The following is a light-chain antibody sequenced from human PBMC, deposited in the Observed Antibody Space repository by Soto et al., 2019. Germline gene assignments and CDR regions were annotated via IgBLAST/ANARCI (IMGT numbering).Light chain of an antibody. CDR3: QQYDSYPWT. CDR1: QSISSW. J-gene: IGKJ1*01. CDR2: YAA. V-gene: IGKV1-5*01. Sequence: DIQMTQSPSTLSASVGDRVTITCRASQSISSWLAWYQQKPGKAPKLLIYYAASLESGVPSRFSGSGSRTEFTLPISSLQADDVATYYGQQYDSYPWTFGQGTKVEIK.